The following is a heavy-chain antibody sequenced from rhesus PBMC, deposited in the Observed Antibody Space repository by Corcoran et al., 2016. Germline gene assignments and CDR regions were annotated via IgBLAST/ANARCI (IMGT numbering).Heavy chain of an antibody. D-gene: IGHD2-33*01. V-gene: IGHV4-160*01. CDR3: ARGIHCSDSGCSLP. Sequence: QVQLQESGPGLVKPSETLSLTCAVSGGSFSSYWWGWIRQPPGKGLEWIGSIYGSRGSTEYNPAPKRRATSARDTSKNQFSLKRSAVTAADTAVYYWARGIHCSDSGCSLPWGQGVLVTVSS. J-gene: IGHJ4*01. CDR2: IYGSRGST. CDR1: GGSFSSYW.